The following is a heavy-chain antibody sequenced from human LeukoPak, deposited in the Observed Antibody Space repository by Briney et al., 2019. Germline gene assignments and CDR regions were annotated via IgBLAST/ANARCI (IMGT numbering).Heavy chain of an antibody. V-gene: IGHV4-31*03. D-gene: IGHD5-24*01. Sequence: PSETLSLTCTVSGGSISSGGYYWTWIRQHPGKGLEWIVYIYYTGSTYYNPSLKSRVTISADTSKNQFSLKLSSVTAADTAVYYCARDRADGYNYLFDYWGQGTLVTVSS. J-gene: IGHJ4*02. CDR1: GGSISSGGYY. CDR2: IYYTGST. CDR3: ARDRADGYNYLFDY.